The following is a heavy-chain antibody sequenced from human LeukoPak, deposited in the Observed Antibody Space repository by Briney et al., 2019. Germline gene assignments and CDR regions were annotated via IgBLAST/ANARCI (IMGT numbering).Heavy chain of an antibody. CDR3: ARTGRYYYDSSGYRRGGYYFDY. CDR2: INRSGST. V-gene: IGHV4-34*01. J-gene: IGHJ4*02. Sequence: SETLSLTCAVYGGSFSGYYWSWIRQPPGKALEGIGEINRSGSTNYNPSLKSRVTISVDTSKNQFSLKLSSVTAADTAVYYCARTGRYYYDSSGYRRGGYYFDYWGQGTLVTVSS. CDR1: GGSFSGYY. D-gene: IGHD3-22*01.